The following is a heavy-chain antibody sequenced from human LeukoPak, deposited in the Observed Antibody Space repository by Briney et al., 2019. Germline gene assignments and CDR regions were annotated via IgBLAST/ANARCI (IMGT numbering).Heavy chain of an antibody. J-gene: IGHJ4*02. V-gene: IGHV3-23*01. Sequence: GGSLRLSCAVSGFTFSSYAMNWVRQAPGKGLEWVSAISNSGGSTDYADSVKGRFTISRDNSKNTLYLQMNSLGAEDTAVYYCAKPGRRGNLLSNWGDFDYWGQGTLVTVSP. CDR3: AKPGRRGNLLSNWGDFDY. CDR1: GFTFSSYA. D-gene: IGHD7-27*01. CDR2: ISNSGGST.